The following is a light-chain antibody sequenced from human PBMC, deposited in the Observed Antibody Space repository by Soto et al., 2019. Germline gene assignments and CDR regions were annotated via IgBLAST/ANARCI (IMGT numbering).Light chain of an antibody. Sequence: EIVLTQSPDTLSFSPGERAALSCRASESVSRSHLAWYQQKPGQAPRLLMYGTSSRAPGIPDRFSGSVSGTYFTLTISRLEPEDFAVYYCQQYGGSPYTFGQGAKLEIK. CDR1: ESVSRSH. J-gene: IGKJ2*01. CDR2: GTS. V-gene: IGKV3-20*01. CDR3: QQYGGSPYT.